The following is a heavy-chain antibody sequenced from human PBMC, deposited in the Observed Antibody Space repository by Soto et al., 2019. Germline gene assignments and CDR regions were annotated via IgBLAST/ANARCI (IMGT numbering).Heavy chain of an antibody. J-gene: IGHJ4*02. CDR3: VRAYYDSSGYSTHFDY. D-gene: IGHD3-22*01. CDR1: GYTFTGHF. CDR2: INPSSGGT. Sequence: QVQLVQSGAEVKKPGASVKVSCKASGYTFTGHFMHWVRQAPGQGLEWMGWINPSSGGTKYAQKFQGWVTMTRDTSISTAYVELSRLRSDDTAVYYCVRAYYDSSGYSTHFDYWGQGTLVTVSS. V-gene: IGHV1-2*04.